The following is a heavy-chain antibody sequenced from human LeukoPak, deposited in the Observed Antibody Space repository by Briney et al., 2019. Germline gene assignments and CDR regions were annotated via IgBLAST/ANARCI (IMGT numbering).Heavy chain of an antibody. CDR2: IWYEVSIK. J-gene: IGHJ6*04. CDR3: TVRDEYCSGGSCYRNYYYYGMDV. Sequence: LRVSCAAPVFTFSSYGMYSVRQAPGKGLESGAVIWYEVSIKYYADSLKGRFTISRDNSKNTLYLQMNSMRAEDTAVYYCTVRDEYCSGGSCYRNYYYYGMDVWGKGTTVTVSS. D-gene: IGHD2-15*01. V-gene: IGHV3-33*01. CDR1: VFTFSSYG.